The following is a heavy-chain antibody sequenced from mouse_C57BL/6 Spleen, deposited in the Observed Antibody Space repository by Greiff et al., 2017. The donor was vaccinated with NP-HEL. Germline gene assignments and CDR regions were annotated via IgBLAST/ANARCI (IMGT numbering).Heavy chain of an antibody. V-gene: IGHV1-55*01. CDR2: IYPGSGST. CDR1: GYTFTSYW. D-gene: IGHD1-1*01. CDR3: ARGGDYYGSKGYAMDY. Sequence: QVQLQQPGAELVKPGASVKMSCKASGYTFTSYWITWVKQRPGQGLEWIGDIYPGSGSTNYNEKFKSKATLTVDTSSSTAYMQLSSLTSEDSAVYYCARGGDYYGSKGYAMDYWGQGTSVTVSS. J-gene: IGHJ4*01.